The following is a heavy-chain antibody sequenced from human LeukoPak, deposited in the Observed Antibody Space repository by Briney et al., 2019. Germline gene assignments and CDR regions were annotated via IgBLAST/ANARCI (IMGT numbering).Heavy chain of an antibody. D-gene: IGHD5-24*01. CDR2: INPNSGGT. CDR1: GYTFTGYY. Sequence: ASVKVSCKASGYTFTGYYMHWVRQAPGQGLEWMGWINPNSGGTNYAQKFQGRVTMTRDMSTSTVYMELSSLRSEDTAVYYCARGSMATIDYWGQGTLVTVSS. J-gene: IGHJ4*02. CDR3: ARGSMATIDY. V-gene: IGHV1-2*02.